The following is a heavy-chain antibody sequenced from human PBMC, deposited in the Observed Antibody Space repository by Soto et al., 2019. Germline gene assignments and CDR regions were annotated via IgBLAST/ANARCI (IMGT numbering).Heavy chain of an antibody. CDR1: GYTFTSYA. D-gene: IGHD1-1*01. CDR3: ARSGGTTGTTGDY. J-gene: IGHJ4*02. CDR2: INAGNGNT. Sequence: ASVKVSCKASGYTFTSYAMHWVRQAPGQRLEWMGWINAGNGNTKYSQKFQGRVTITRDTSASTAYMELSSLRSEDTAVYYCARSGGTTGTTGDYWGQGTLVTVSS. V-gene: IGHV1-3*01.